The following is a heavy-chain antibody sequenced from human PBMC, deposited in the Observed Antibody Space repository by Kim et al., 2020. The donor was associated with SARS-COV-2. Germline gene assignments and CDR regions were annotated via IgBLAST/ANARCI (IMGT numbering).Heavy chain of an antibody. Sequence: GGSLRLSCAASGFTVSSNYMSWVRQAPGKGLEWVSVIYSGGSTYYADSVKGRFTISRDNSKNTLYLQMNSLRAEDTAVYYCASLYDSRKEYYFDYWGQGTLVTVSS. CDR1: GFTVSSNY. CDR3: ASLYDSRKEYYFDY. CDR2: IYSGGST. V-gene: IGHV3-53*01. J-gene: IGHJ4*02. D-gene: IGHD3-22*01.